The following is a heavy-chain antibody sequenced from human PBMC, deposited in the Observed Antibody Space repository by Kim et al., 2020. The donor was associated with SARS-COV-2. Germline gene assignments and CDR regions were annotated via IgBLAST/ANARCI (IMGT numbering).Heavy chain of an antibody. Sequence: ASVKVSCKASGYTFTSYAMNWVRQAPGQGLEWMGWINTNTGNPTYAQGFTGRFVFSLDTSVSTAYLQISSLKAEDTAVYYCARDSIVVVVAATYYYYGMDVWGQGTTVTVSS. J-gene: IGHJ6*02. V-gene: IGHV7-4-1*02. CDR2: INTNTGNP. CDR1: GYTFTSYA. D-gene: IGHD2-15*01. CDR3: ARDSIVVVVAATYYYYGMDV.